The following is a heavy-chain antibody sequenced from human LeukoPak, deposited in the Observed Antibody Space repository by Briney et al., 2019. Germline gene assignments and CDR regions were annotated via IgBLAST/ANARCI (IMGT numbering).Heavy chain of an antibody. D-gene: IGHD6-13*01. V-gene: IGHV1-69*13. CDR2: IIPIFGTA. Sequence: SVKVSCKASGGTFSSYAISWVRQAPGQGLEWMGGIIPIFGTANYAQKFQGRVTITADESTSTAYMELSSLRSEDTAVYYCASVVPAAGTIGYWGQGTLVTVSS. CDR3: ASVVPAAGTIGY. J-gene: IGHJ4*02. CDR1: GGTFSSYA.